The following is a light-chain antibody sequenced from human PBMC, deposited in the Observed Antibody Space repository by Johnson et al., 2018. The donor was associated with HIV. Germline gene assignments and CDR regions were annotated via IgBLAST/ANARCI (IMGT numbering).Light chain of an antibody. Sequence: QSVLTQPPSVSAAPGQKVTISCSGSSSNIGNNYVSWYQHLPGAAPKLLIYDNNKRPSGITDRFSGSKSGTSATLGITGLQTGDEADYYCGTWDSSLSAGQVFGTGTKVTVL. J-gene: IGLJ1*01. CDR3: GTWDSSLSAGQV. CDR1: SSNIGNNY. V-gene: IGLV1-51*01. CDR2: DNN.